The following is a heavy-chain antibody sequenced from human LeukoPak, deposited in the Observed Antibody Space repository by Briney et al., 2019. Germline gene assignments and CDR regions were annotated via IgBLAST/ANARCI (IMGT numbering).Heavy chain of an antibody. CDR2: IYYSGST. CDR3: ARAGLSSGWYNWFDP. D-gene: IGHD6-19*01. Sequence: SETLSLTCTVSGGSISTYYWSWIRQPPGKGLEWIGYIYYSGSTNYNPSLKSRVTILVDTSKNQFSLRLSSVTAADTAVYYCARAGLSSGWYNWFDPWGQGTLVTVSS. CDR1: GGSISTYY. V-gene: IGHV4-59*12. J-gene: IGHJ5*02.